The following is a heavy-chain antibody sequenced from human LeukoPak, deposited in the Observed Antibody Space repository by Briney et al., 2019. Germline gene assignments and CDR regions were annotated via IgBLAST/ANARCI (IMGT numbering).Heavy chain of an antibody. D-gene: IGHD1-14*01. Sequence: PGGSLRLFCEASGLTFSRFSIIWARQAPGKGVEWVSHLFRSDARTLHPDHVKGRFTSCRDKSQNPAYLQINSLSAEDTALYYCVKDRIPDDNHSLDYWRRGILVTVS. V-gene: IGHV3-23*01. CDR1: GLTFSRFS. J-gene: IGHJ4*01. CDR3: VKDRIPDDNHSLDY. CDR2: LFRSDART.